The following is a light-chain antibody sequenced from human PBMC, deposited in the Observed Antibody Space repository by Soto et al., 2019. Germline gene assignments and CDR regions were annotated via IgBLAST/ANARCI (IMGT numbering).Light chain of an antibody. V-gene: IGLV7-43*01. Sequence: QAVVTQEPSLTVSPGGTVTLTCASSTGAVTSGYFPNWFQQKPGQAPRALIYSTNNKYSWTPARFSGSLLGGKAALTVSGVQHEDEAEYYCLLNYGGAHHFVFGGGTKLTVL. CDR2: STN. CDR1: TGAVTSGYF. CDR3: LLNYGGAHHFV. J-gene: IGLJ3*02.